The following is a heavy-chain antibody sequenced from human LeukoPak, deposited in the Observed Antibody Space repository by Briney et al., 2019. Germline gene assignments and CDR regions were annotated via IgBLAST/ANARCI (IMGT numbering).Heavy chain of an antibody. V-gene: IGHV3-73*01. CDR3: TRQDCSGGSCSYVDY. CDR2: IRSKPSSYTT. J-gene: IGHJ4*02. Sequence: GGSLRFSCAASGFDFSGFYMHWVRQASGRGLEWVGLIRSKPSSYTTVYAASVKGRFTISRDDSKNTAYLQMNSLKAEDTAVYYCTRQDCSGGSCSYVDYWGQGTLVTVSS. CDR1: GFDFSGFY. D-gene: IGHD2-15*01.